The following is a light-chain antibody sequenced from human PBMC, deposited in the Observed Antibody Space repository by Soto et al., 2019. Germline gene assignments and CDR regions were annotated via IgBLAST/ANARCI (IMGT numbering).Light chain of an antibody. CDR3: SLKTSSVTWV. J-gene: IGLJ3*02. CDR2: QVS. Sequence: QSALTQPPSVSGSPGQSVTMSCTGTSIDVGNFDLVSWYQQPPGTAPKLLIYQVSNRPSGVPDRFSGSQSGNTASLTISGLQAEDVADYYCSLKTSSVTWVFGGGTKLTVL. V-gene: IGLV2-18*01. CDR1: SIDVGNFDL.